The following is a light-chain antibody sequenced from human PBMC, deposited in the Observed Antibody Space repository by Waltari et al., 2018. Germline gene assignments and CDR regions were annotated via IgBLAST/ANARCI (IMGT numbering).Light chain of an antibody. CDR3: NSYTTSGTVV. V-gene: IGLV2-14*03. Sequence: QSALTQPASVSGSPGQSITISCTGTSSDVSTYKFVSWYHQHPGKVPKLIIYDATDRPSGVSGRFSGSKSGNTASLTISGLQAEDEGDYYCNSYTTSGTVVFGGGTKLTVL. CDR2: DAT. CDR1: SSDVSTYKF. J-gene: IGLJ2*01.